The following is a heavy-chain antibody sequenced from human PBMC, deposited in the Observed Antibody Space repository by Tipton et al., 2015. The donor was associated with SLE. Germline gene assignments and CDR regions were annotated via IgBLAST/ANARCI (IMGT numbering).Heavy chain of an antibody. CDR2: ISNSGYTI. J-gene: IGHJ4*02. CDR3: ARGYTYGFDH. D-gene: IGHD5-18*01. CDR1: GFTFRSFS. V-gene: IGHV3-48*01. Sequence: SLRLSCAASGFTFRSFSINWVRPAPGKGLAGVSYISNSGYTIHYAESVKGRFTVLRDDAKNSLYLQMNSLRAGDTAVYYCARGYTYGFDHWGQGALVTVSS.